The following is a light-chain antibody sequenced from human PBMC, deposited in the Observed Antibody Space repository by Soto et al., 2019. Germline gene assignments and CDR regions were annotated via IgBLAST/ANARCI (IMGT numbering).Light chain of an antibody. CDR2: GAS. CDR1: QSVSSTH. J-gene: IGKJ4*01. CDR3: QQYGISVT. V-gene: IGKV3-20*01. Sequence: DIVLTQSPGTLSLSPGERATLSCRAIQSVSSTHLAWYQQKPGQAPRLFIYGASSRATGIPDRFSGSGSGTDFTLTISRLQPEDFAVYYCQQYGISVTFGGGTKVEIK.